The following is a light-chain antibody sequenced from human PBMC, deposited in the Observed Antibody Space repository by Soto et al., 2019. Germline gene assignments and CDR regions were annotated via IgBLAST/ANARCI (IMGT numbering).Light chain of an antibody. Sequence: ELALAQSPTALSLSPGERATLSCRASQSVSSYLAWYQRKPGQAPRLLIYDASNRATGIPARFSGSGSGTDFTLTISSLEPEDFAVYYCQQRSNWPLTFGGGTKVDI. J-gene: IGKJ4*01. V-gene: IGKV3-11*01. CDR2: DAS. CDR1: QSVSSY. CDR3: QQRSNWPLT.